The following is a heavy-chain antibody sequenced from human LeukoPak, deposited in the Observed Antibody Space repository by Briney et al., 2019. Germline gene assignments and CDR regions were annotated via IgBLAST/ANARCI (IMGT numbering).Heavy chain of an antibody. D-gene: IGHD3-10*01. V-gene: IGHV6-1*01. CDR3: ARGGSGGRAFDI. J-gene: IGHJ3*02. CDR1: GDIVSSNSAA. CDR2: TYYRSKWFN. Sequence: SQTLSLTCALSGDIVSSNSAAWNWIRQSPSRGLECLARTYYRSKWFNDYAVSVKSRIIIDPDTSKNQFSLQLNSVTPEDTAVYYCARGGSGGRAFDIWGQGTMVTVSS.